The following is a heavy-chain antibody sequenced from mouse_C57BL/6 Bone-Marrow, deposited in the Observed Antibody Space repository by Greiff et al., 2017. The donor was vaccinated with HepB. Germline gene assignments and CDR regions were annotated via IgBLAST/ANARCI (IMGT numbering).Heavy chain of an antibody. CDR3: ARDYYYGSSPAFDV. Sequence: VQLKQSGPELVKPGASVKISCKASDYSFTDYNMNWVKQSNGKSLEWIGVINPNYGTTSYNQKFKGKATLTVDQSSSTAYMQLNSLTSEDSAVYYCARDYYYGSSPAFDVWGTGTTVTVSS. CDR1: DYSFTDYN. D-gene: IGHD1-1*01. J-gene: IGHJ1*03. CDR2: INPNYGTT. V-gene: IGHV1-39*01.